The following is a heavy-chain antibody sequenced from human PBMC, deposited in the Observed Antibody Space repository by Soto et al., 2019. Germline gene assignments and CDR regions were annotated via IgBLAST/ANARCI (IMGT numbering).Heavy chain of an antibody. J-gene: IGHJ4*02. V-gene: IGHV3-30-3*01. CDR3: ARDPRYGMAGPKYFDY. D-gene: IGHD6-19*01. CDR2: ISYDGSNK. Sequence: GGSLRLSCAACGFTFSSYAMHWVRQAPGKGLEWVAVISYDGSNKYYADSVKGRFTISRDNSKNTLYLQMNSLRAEDTAVYYCARDPRYGMAGPKYFDYWGQGTLVTVSS. CDR1: GFTFSSYA.